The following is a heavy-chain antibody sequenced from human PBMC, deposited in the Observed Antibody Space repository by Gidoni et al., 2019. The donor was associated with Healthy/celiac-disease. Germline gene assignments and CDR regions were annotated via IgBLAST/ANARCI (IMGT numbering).Heavy chain of an antibody. CDR2: ISGRSGST. CDR3: AESVVPAAGDYGMDV. D-gene: IGHD2-2*01. J-gene: IGHJ6*02. V-gene: IGHV3-23*01. CDR1: GSPVSSDA. Sequence: EGQLLESGGGVVQPGGSLRLVGAASGSPVSSDAMSWVRQAPGKGLGWGSAISGRSGSTSYADSVKGRFTISRDHSKITLYLQMHRLSAEDTAVYSCAESVVPAAGDYGMDVWGQGTTVTVSS.